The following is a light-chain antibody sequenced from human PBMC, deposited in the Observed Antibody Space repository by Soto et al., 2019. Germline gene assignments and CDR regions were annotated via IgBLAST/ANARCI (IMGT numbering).Light chain of an antibody. CDR1: QSVSSSY. V-gene: IGKV3-20*01. J-gene: IGKJ3*01. CDR2: GAS. CDR3: HQLGSSPLFT. Sequence: EIVLTQSPGTLSLSPGERATLSCRASQSVSSSYLAWYQQKPGQAPRLLIYGASSRATGIPDRFSGSGSGTDFTLPISRLEPEDFAVYYCHQLGSSPLFTFGPGTKVDVK.